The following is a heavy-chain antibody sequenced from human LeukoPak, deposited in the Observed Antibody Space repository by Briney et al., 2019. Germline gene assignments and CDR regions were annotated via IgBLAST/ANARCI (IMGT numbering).Heavy chain of an antibody. J-gene: IGHJ4*02. V-gene: IGHV3-7*01. Sequence: GGSLRLSCAASGNYWMGWVRQAPGKRPEWVANMNKDGSEKYYADSVKGRFTISRDNARNSVYLQMNSLRVEDTAVYYCARDPVEWEQLLDYWGQGTLVTVSS. CDR2: MNKDGSEK. CDR3: ARDPVEWEQLLDY. CDR1: GNYW. D-gene: IGHD1-26*01.